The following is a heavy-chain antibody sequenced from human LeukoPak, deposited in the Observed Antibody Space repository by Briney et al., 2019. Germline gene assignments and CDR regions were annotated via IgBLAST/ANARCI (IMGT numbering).Heavy chain of an antibody. CDR2: ISYDGSNK. J-gene: IGHJ5*02. CDR3: AGGQRTTVTSWFDP. V-gene: IGHV3-30*14. CDR1: GFTFSSYA. Sequence: GGSLRLSCAASGFTFSSYAMHWVRQAPGKGLEWVAVISYDGSNKYYADSVKGRFTISRDNSKNTLYLQMNSLRAEDTAVYYCAGGQRTTVTSWFDPWGQGTLVTVSS. D-gene: IGHD4-17*01.